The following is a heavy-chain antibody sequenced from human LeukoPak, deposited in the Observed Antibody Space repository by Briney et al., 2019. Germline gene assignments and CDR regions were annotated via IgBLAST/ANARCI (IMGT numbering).Heavy chain of an antibody. CDR2: ISSSSSYI. Sequence: GGSLRLSCAASGFTFSSYAMSWVRQAPGKGLEWVSSISSSSSYIYYADSVKGRFTISRDNAKNSLYLQMNSLRAEDTAVYYCARVGGGITPDYYYYGMDVWGQGTTVTVSS. D-gene: IGHD3-10*01. CDR3: ARVGGGITPDYYYYGMDV. J-gene: IGHJ6*02. V-gene: IGHV3-21*01. CDR1: GFTFSSYA.